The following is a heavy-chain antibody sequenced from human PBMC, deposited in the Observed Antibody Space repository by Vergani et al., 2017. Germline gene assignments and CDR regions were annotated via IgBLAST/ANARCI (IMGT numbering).Heavy chain of an antibody. D-gene: IGHD1-1*01. V-gene: IGHV5-51*03. CDR1: EYSFGHYW. CDR3: ARRTTYTNS. Sequence: EVELVQSGPEMRKPGESLKISCKGSEYSFGHYWIGWVRQMPGKGLEGMGIIYPADSDTRYSPSFQGQVTISADKSISTAFLQWDSLKASDTALYYCARRTTYTNSWGQGTLVTVSS. CDR2: IYPADSDT. J-gene: IGHJ4*02.